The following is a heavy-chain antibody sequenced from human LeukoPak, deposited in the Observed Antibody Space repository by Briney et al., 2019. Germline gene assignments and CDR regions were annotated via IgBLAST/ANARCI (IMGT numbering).Heavy chain of an antibody. CDR2: ISGSGRDT. Sequence: GGSLRLSCAASGFTFSSYWMHWVRQAPVKGLEWVSGISGSGRDTYYADSVKGRFTISRDNSKNTLYLQMNSLRADDTAVYYCATNYYDSSGYFPDFDYWGQGALVSVSS. V-gene: IGHV3-23*01. CDR1: GFTFSSYW. D-gene: IGHD3-22*01. J-gene: IGHJ4*02. CDR3: ATNYYDSSGYFPDFDY.